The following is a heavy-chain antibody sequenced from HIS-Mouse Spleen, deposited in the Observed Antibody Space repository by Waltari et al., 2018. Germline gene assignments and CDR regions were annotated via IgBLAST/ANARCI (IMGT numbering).Heavy chain of an antibody. CDR1: GYTFTGYY. Sequence: QVQLVQSGAEVKKPGASVKVSCKASGYTFTGYYMHWVRQAPGQGLEWMGGINPNSGGTNYEQRFQGRVTMTRDTSISTAYMELGRLRSDDTAVYYCARDQLGGFDYWGQGTLVTVSS. V-gene: IGHV1-2*02. J-gene: IGHJ4*02. CDR2: INPNSGGT. CDR3: ARDQLGGFDY. D-gene: IGHD7-27*01.